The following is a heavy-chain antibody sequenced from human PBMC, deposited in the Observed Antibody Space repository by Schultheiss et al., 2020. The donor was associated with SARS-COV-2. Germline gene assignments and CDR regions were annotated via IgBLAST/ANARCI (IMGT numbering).Heavy chain of an antibody. CDR3: ANWGGAVAGSFDY. V-gene: IGHV3-30*18. CDR1: GFTFSSYG. CDR2: ISYDGSNK. D-gene: IGHD6-19*01. J-gene: IGHJ4*02. Sequence: GGSLRLSCAASGFTFSSYGMHWVRQAPGKGLEWVAVISYDGSNKYYADSVKGRFTISRDNAKNSLYLQMNSLRAEDTAVYYCANWGGAVAGSFDYWGQGTLGTVSS.